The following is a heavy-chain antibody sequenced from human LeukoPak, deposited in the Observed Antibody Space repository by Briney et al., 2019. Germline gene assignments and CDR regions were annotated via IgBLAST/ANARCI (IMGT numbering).Heavy chain of an antibody. V-gene: IGHV4-30-4*08. Sequence: SETLSLTCTVSGGSISSGDYYWSWIRQPPGKGLEWIGYIYYSGSTYYNPSLKSRVTISVDTSKNQFSLKLSSVTAADTAVYYCARLPPPRYCSGGSCYSVYWGQGTLVTVSS. J-gene: IGHJ4*02. CDR1: GGSISSGDYY. D-gene: IGHD2-15*01. CDR2: IYYSGST. CDR3: ARLPPPRYCSGGSCYSVY.